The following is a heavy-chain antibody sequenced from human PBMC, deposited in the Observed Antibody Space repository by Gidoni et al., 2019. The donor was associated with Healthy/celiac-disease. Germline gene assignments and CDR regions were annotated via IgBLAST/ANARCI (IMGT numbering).Heavy chain of an antibody. CDR1: GFTFDDYA. J-gene: IGHJ4*02. Sequence: EVQLVESGGGLVQPGRSLRLSCAASGFTFDDYAMHWVRQAPGKGLEWVSGISWNSGSIGDADSVKGRFTISRDNAKNSLYLQMNSLRAEDTALYYCAKDSDRGWYYFDYWGQGTLVTVSS. CDR2: ISWNSGSI. V-gene: IGHV3-9*01. CDR3: AKDSDRGWYYFDY. D-gene: IGHD6-19*01.